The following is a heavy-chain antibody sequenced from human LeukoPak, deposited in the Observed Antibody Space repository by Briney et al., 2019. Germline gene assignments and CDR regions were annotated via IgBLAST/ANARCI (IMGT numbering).Heavy chain of an antibody. CDR3: ATFLSSGWPY. CDR2: ISYDGSNK. J-gene: IGHJ4*02. Sequence: PGRSLRLSCAASGFTFSSYAMHWVRQAPGKGLEWVAVISYDGSNKYYADSVKGRFTISRDNSKNTLYLQMNSLRAEDTAVYYCATFLSSGWPYWGQGTLVTVSS. CDR1: GFTFSSYA. D-gene: IGHD6-19*01. V-gene: IGHV3-30*04.